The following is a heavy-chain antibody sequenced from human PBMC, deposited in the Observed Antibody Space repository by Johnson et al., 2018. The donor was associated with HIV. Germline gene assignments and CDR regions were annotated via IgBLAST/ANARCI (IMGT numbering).Heavy chain of an antibody. V-gene: IGHV3-23*04. CDR2: ISGSGGGT. J-gene: IGHJ3*02. Sequence: VQLVESGGVVVQPGGSLRLSCAASGFTFDNYAMHWVRQAPGKGLEWVSAISGSGGGTYYADSVKGRFTISRDNSKNTLYLQRNSLRAEDTAVYYCARASNSGYDQAFDIWGQGTMVTVSS. CDR3: ARASNSGYDQAFDI. CDR1: GFTFDNYA. D-gene: IGHD5-12*01.